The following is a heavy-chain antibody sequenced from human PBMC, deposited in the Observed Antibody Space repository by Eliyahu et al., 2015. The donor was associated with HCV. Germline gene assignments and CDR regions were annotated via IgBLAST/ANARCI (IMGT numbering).Heavy chain of an antibody. CDR2: IYWGCDK. Sequence: QITLKESGPTLVKPTQTLTLTCTFSGFSLSTSGVGVGWIRQPPGKALEWLALIYWGCDKRYSPPLKSRLTITKDTSKNQVVLTMTNMDPVDTATYYCAHRPYCTNGVCRLDSYYFDYWGQGTLVTVSS. D-gene: IGHD2-8*01. CDR3: AHRPYCTNGVCRLDSYYFDY. CDR1: GFSLSTSGVG. J-gene: IGHJ4*02. V-gene: IGHV2-5*02.